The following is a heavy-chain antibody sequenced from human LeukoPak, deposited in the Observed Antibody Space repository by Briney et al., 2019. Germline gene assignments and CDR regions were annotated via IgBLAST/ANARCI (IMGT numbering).Heavy chain of an antibody. J-gene: IGHJ4*02. D-gene: IGHD6-13*01. CDR2: IDPSDSYT. Sequence: GESLRISCKGSGYSFTSYWISWVRQMPGKGLEWMGRIDPSDSYTSYSPSFQGHVTISADKSISTAYVQWSSLKASDTAMYYCARHDPIAAAPLDYWGQGTLVTVSS. CDR1: GYSFTSYW. V-gene: IGHV5-10-1*01. CDR3: ARHDPIAAAPLDY.